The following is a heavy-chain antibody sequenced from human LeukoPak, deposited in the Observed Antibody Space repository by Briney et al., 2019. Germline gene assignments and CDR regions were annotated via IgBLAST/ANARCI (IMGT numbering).Heavy chain of an antibody. CDR3: ASWGTPSYYYDSSGILY. Sequence: GASVKVSCKASGGTFSSYAISWVRQAPGQGLEWMGGIIPIFGTANYAQKFQGRVTITADKSTSTAYMELSSLRSEDTAVYYCASWGTPSYYYDSSGILYWGQGTLVTVSS. V-gene: IGHV1-69*06. D-gene: IGHD3-22*01. CDR2: IIPIFGTA. CDR1: GGTFSSYA. J-gene: IGHJ4*02.